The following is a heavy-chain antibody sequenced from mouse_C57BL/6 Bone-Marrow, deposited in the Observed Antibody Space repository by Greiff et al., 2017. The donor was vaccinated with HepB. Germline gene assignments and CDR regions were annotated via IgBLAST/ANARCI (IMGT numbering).Heavy chain of an antibody. CDR2: IDPSDSET. D-gene: IGHD2-1*01. Sequence: QVQLQQPGAELVRPGSSVKLSCKASGYTFTSYWMHWVKQRPIQGLEWIGNIDPSDSETHYNQKFKDKATLTVDKSSSTAYMQLSSLTSEDSAVYYCARSGGGNSDYWGQGTTLTVSS. J-gene: IGHJ2*01. V-gene: IGHV1-52*01. CDR1: GYTFTSYW. CDR3: ARSGGGNSDY.